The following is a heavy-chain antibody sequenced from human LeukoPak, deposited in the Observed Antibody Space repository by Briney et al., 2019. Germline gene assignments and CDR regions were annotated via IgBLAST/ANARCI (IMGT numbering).Heavy chain of an antibody. CDR2: ISRSSSYI. D-gene: IGHD5-24*01. V-gene: IGHV3-21*01. Sequence: GGSLRLSCAASGFTFSSYSMNWVRQAPGKGLEWVSSISRSSSYIYYGDSVKGRFTISRDNAKNSLYLQMNSLRAEDTAVYYCARDRGDGYNSYWGQGTLVTVSS. CDR1: GFTFSSYS. CDR3: ARDRGDGYNSY. J-gene: IGHJ4*02.